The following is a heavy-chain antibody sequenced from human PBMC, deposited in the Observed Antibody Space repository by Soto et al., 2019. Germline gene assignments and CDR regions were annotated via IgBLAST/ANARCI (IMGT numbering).Heavy chain of an antibody. CDR1: GGSISSSSYY. V-gene: IGHV4-39*01. Sequence: SETLSLTCTVSGGSISSSSYYWGWIRQPPGKGLEWIGSIYYSGSTYYNPSLKSRVTISVDTSKNQFSLKLSSVTAADTAVYYCARPDSSSWGNFDYWGQGTLVTVSS. CDR3: ARPDSSSWGNFDY. CDR2: IYYSGST. D-gene: IGHD6-13*01. J-gene: IGHJ4*02.